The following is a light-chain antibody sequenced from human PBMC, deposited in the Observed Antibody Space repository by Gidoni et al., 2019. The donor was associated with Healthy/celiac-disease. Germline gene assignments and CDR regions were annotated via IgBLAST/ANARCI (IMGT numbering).Light chain of an antibody. Sequence: IVLTQSPGTLSLSPGERATLSCRASQSVSSSYLAWYQQKPGQAPRLLIYGASSRATGIPDRFSGSGSGTDFTLTISRLEPEDVAVYYCQQYGSSPFTFGPGTKVDIK. V-gene: IGKV3-20*01. CDR2: GAS. J-gene: IGKJ3*01. CDR1: QSVSSSY. CDR3: QQYGSSPFT.